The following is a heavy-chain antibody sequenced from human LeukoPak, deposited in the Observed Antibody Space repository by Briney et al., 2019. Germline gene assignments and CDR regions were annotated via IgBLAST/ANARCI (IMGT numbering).Heavy chain of an antibody. CDR3: ARLSETPAYYDTHVYYYLGY. J-gene: IGHJ4*02. Sequence: SVTVSCKPSGYTFSSYDIHGVRQAAGQGLEGMGWMNPTTGNAGYAQKFQGTTTMTRDTSINTAYMEISSLRSEDTAVYYCARLSETPAYYDTHVYYYLGYWGQGTLVTVSS. V-gene: IGHV1-8*01. CDR1: GYTFSSYD. CDR2: MNPTTGNA. D-gene: IGHD3-22*01.